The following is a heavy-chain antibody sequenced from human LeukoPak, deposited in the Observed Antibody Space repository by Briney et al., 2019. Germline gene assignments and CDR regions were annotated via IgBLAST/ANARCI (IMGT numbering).Heavy chain of an antibody. CDR2: IYYSGST. V-gene: IGHV4-39*07. J-gene: IGHJ5*02. CDR3: ARVSYYDSSGYYHVPRSKFDP. CDR1: GDSISSNNYY. D-gene: IGHD3-22*01. Sequence: SETLSLTCTVSGDSISSNNYYWAWIRQPPGKGLEWIGHIYYSGSTYYNPSLKSRVTISVDTSKNQFSLKLTSVTAADTAVYYCARVSYYDSSGYYHVPRSKFDPWGQGTLVTVSS.